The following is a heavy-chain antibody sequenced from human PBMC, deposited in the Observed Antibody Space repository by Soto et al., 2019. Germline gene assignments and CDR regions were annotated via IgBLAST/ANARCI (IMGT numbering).Heavy chain of an antibody. V-gene: IGHV4-34*01. Sequence: QVQLQQWGAGLLKPSETLSLTCAVYGGSFSGYYWSWIRQPPGKGLEWIGEINHSGSTNYNPSLKSRVTISVDTSTNQSSLKLSSVTAADTAVYYCARGSGYSSGWYGFFIFWFDPWGQGTLVTVSS. D-gene: IGHD6-19*01. J-gene: IGHJ5*02. CDR2: INHSGST. CDR1: GGSFSGYY. CDR3: ARGSGYSSGWYGFFIFWFDP.